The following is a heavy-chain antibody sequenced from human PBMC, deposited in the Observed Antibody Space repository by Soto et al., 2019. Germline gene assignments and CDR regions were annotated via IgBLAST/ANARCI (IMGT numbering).Heavy chain of an antibody. CDR1: GFTFSSYA. V-gene: IGHV3-30-3*01. J-gene: IGHJ4*02. D-gene: IGHD6-13*01. CDR3: AREEGSSWYDFGY. CDR2: ISYDGSNK. Sequence: QVQLVESGGGVVQPGRSLRLSCAASGFTFSSYAMHWVRQAPGKGLEWVAVISYDGSNKYYADSVKGRFTISRDNSKNTLYLQMTSLRAEDTAVYYCAREEGSSWYDFGYWGQGTLVTVSS.